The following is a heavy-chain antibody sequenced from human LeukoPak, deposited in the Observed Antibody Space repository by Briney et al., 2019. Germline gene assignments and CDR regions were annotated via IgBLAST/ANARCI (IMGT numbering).Heavy chain of an antibody. CDR1: GYTFTSYD. V-gene: IGHV1-8*01. D-gene: IGHD6-19*01. J-gene: IGHJ4*02. CDR3: ARGVAKRQYYFDY. CDR2: MNPNSGNT. Sequence: ASVKVSCKASGYTFTSYDMNWVRQATGQGLEWMGWMNPNSGNTGYAQKFQGRVTMTRNTSISTAYMELSSLRSEDTAVYYCARGVAKRQYYFDYWGQGTLVTVSS.